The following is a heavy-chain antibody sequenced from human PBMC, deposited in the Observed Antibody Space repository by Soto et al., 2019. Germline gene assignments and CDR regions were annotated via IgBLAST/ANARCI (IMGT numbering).Heavy chain of an antibody. J-gene: IGHJ3*02. CDR3: ARVEDYYDSSGPQIAFDI. D-gene: IGHD3-22*01. V-gene: IGHV1-3*01. CDR2: INAGNGNT. Sequence: ASVKVSCKASGYTFTSYAMHWVRQAPGQRLEWMGWINAGNGNTKYSQKFQGRVTITRDTSASTAYMELSSLRSEDTAVYYCARVEDYYDSSGPQIAFDIWGKGT. CDR1: GYTFTSYA.